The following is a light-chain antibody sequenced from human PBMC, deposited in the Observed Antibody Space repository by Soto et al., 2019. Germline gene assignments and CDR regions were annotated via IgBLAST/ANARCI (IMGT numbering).Light chain of an antibody. J-gene: IGLJ1*01. CDR1: TSDVGCYNY. CDR3: CSDAGSYSYV. CDR2: DVT. V-gene: IGLV2-11*01. Sequence: QSALTQPRSVSGSPGQSVTISCTGTTSDVGCYNYVSWYQQHPSKAPKLMIYDVTKRPSGVPDRFSGPKSGNTASLTISGLQAEDEADYYCCSDAGSYSYVFGTGTKVTVL.